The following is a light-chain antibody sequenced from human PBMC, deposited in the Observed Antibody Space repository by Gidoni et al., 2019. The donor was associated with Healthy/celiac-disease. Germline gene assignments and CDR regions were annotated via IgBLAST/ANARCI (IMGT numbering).Light chain of an antibody. CDR3: SSYTSSSTLNVV. CDR1: SSDVGGYNY. J-gene: IGLJ2*01. Sequence: QSALTQPASVSGSPGQSITISCTGTSSDVGGYNYVSWYQQHPGKAPKLMIYEVSNPHSGVSNRFSGSKSGNTASLTISGLQAEDEADYYCSSYTSSSTLNVVFGGGTKLTVL. CDR2: EVS. V-gene: IGLV2-14*01.